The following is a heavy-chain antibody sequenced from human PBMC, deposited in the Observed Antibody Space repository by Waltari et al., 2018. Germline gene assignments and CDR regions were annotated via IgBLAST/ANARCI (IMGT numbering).Heavy chain of an antibody. Sequence: QVQLQESGPGLLRPSETLSLTCTVSGYSIRSGHHWGWIRQPPGKGLEWAGRIDDSGSTNYNPSLKSRVSISIDTSKNQFSLRLTSVTAADTAVYYCAREGYSTSFDYWGRGMLVTVSS. CDR3: AREGYSTSFDY. CDR2: IDDSGST. J-gene: IGHJ4*02. D-gene: IGHD6-13*01. CDR1: GYSIRSGHH. V-gene: IGHV4-38-2*02.